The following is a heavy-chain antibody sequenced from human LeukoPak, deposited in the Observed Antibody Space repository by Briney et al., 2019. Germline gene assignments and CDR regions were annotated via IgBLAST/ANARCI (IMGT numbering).Heavy chain of an antibody. CDR2: ISYDGSNK. CDR3: AKVPLGELLPAHGFDY. Sequence: PGRSLRLSCAASGFTFSSYAMHWVRQAPGKGLEWVAVISYDGSNKYYADSVKGRFTISRDNSKNTLYLQMNSLRAEDTAVYYCAKVPLGELLPAHGFDYWGQGTLVTVSS. CDR1: GFTFSSYA. J-gene: IGHJ4*02. V-gene: IGHV3-30-3*01. D-gene: IGHD1-26*01.